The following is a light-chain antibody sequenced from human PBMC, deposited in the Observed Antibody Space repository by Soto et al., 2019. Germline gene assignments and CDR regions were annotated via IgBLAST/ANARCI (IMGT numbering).Light chain of an antibody. J-gene: IGKJ2*01. CDR1: QSVSRSY. CDR3: QQYGSSPYT. V-gene: IGKV3-20*01. CDR2: GAS. Sequence: EIVLTQSPGTLSLSPGERATLSCRASQSVSRSYLAWYQQKPGQAHRLLIYGASIRATGIPDRFSGSGSGTDFTLTISRLEPEDFAVYYCQQYGSSPYTFGQGTKLEIK.